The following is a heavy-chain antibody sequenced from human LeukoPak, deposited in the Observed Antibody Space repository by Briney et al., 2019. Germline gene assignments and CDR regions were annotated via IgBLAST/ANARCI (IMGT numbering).Heavy chain of an antibody. D-gene: IGHD2-21*02. Sequence: SETLSLTCTVSGDSISSGSYYWTWIRQPAGKGLEWIRRIYTSGSTINNPSLKNTNYNPSLKSRLTMSVDRSKNQFSLKMTSVTAADTAMYYCARDTALWTFDIWGQGTMVTVSS. CDR1: GDSISSGSYY. CDR3: ARDTALWTFDI. V-gene: IGHV4-61*02. J-gene: IGHJ3*02. CDR2: IYTSGSTINNPSLKNT.